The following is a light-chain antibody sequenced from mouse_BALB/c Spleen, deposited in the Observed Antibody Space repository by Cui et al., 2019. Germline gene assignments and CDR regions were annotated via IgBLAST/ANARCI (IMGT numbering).Light chain of an antibody. CDR2: GAS. V-gene: IGKV6-23*01. J-gene: IGKJ5*01. CDR1: QDVGTA. Sequence: DIVMTQSHKFMSTSVGDRVSITCKASQDVGTAVAWYQQKPGQSPKLLIYGASTRHTGVPDRFTGSGSGTDFTLTISNVQSEDLADYFGEQYSSYPLTFGAGTKLELK. CDR3: EQYSSYPLT.